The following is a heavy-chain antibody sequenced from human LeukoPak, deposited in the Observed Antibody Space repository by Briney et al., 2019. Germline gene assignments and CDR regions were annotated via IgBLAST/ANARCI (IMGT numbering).Heavy chain of an antibody. Sequence: GGSLRLSCAASGFTFSSYSMNWVRQAPGKGLEWVSSISSSSSYIYYADSVKGRFTISRDNAKNSLYLQMNSLRAEDTAVYYCARDLTLAAAGSLGYWGQGTLVTVSS. CDR2: ISSSSSYI. J-gene: IGHJ4*02. CDR3: ARDLTLAAAGSLGY. D-gene: IGHD6-13*01. CDR1: GFTFSSYS. V-gene: IGHV3-21*01.